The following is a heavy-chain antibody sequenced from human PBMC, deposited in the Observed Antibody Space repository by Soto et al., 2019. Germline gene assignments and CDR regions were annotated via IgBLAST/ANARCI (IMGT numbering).Heavy chain of an antibody. J-gene: IGHJ4*02. CDR3: ARDSPRSVAGPIIYY. D-gene: IGHD6-19*01. CDR1: GFAFSSYG. V-gene: IGHV3-33*01. Sequence: GGSLRLSCAASGFAFSSYGMHWVRQAPGKGLEWVAVIWYDGSNKYYADSVKGRFTISRDNSKNTLYLQMNSLRAEDTAVYYCARDSPRSVAGPIIYYWGQGTLVTVSS. CDR2: IWYDGSNK.